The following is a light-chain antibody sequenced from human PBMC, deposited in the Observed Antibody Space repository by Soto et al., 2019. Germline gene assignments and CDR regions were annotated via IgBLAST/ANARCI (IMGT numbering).Light chain of an antibody. J-gene: IGLJ1*01. V-gene: IGLV2-14*01. CDR1: SSDVGGYNY. CDR2: EVS. Sequence: QSVLTQPASVSGSPGQSITISCSGTSSDVGGYNYVSWYQLHPGKAPKLMIHEVSERPSGVSNRFSGPKSGNTASLTISGLQAEDEADYYCASYVTGNTYVFGSGTKLTVL. CDR3: ASYVTGNTYV.